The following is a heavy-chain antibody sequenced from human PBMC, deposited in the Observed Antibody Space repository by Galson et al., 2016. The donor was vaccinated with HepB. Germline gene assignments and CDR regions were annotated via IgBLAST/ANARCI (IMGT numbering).Heavy chain of an antibody. CDR3: ARGEDGKFDS. J-gene: IGHJ5*01. V-gene: IGHV1-3*01. CDR2: INGDNGNT. CDR1: GNTFSSYA. D-gene: IGHD1-26*01. Sequence: SVKVSCKASGNTFSSYAVHWVRQAPGQRLEWMGWINGDNGNTKYSQKFQGRVTMTRDTSASTAYMELSSLRYEDTAVYYCARGEDGKFDSWGQGTLVTVSS.